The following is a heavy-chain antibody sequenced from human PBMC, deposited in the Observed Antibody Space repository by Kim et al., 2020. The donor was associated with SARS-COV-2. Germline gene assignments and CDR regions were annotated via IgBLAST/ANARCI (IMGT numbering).Heavy chain of an antibody. J-gene: IGHJ4*02. Sequence: GGSLRLSCAASGFTVSSNSMNWVRQAPGKGLEWVSIIYSGGTTYYADSVKGRFTISRDTSKNTLYCQMSSLRVEDTASYYCARGHSSSWNKFNSWGQGTPVTVSS. D-gene: IGHD6-13*01. CDR2: IYSGGTT. V-gene: IGHV3-53*01. CDR3: ARGHSSSWNKFNS. CDR1: GFTVSSNS.